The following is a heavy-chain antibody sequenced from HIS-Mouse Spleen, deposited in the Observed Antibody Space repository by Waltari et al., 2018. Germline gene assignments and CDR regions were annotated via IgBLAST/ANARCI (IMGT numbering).Heavy chain of an antibody. CDR3: ARSPQTGYSSSWSFDY. J-gene: IGHJ4*02. V-gene: IGHV4-59*08. Sequence: QVQLQESGPGLVKPSETLSLTCTVSGGSISSYSWSWIRRPPGKGLEWIGYIYYSGSTNYNPSLKSRVTISVDTSKNQFSLKLSSVTAADTAVYYCARSPQTGYSSSWSFDYWGQGTLVTVSS. CDR2: IYYSGST. CDR1: GGSISSYS. D-gene: IGHD6-13*01.